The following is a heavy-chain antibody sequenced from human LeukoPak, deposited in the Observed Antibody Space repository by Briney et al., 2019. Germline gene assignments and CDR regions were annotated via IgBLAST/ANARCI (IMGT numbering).Heavy chain of an antibody. J-gene: IGHJ4*02. CDR1: GYTFTSYY. CDR2: INPSGGST. V-gene: IGHV1-46*01. CDR3: ARGTYCSGGSCYSADY. D-gene: IGHD2-15*01. Sequence: PVASVKVSCKASGYTFTSYYMHWVRQAPGQGLEWMGIINPSGGSTSNAQKFQGRVTMTRDTSTSTVYMELSSLRSEDTAVYYCARGTYCSGGSCYSADYWGQGTLVTVSS.